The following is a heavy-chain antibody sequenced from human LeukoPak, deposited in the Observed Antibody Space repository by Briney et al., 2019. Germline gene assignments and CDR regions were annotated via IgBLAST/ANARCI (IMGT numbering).Heavy chain of an antibody. CDR1: GFTFSSYE. Sequence: PGGSLRLSCAASGFTFSSYEMNWVRQAPGKGLEWVSYISSSGSTIYYADSVKGRFTISSDNAKNSLYLQMNSLRAEDTAVYYCARDPYSGSYGDYYYYYMDVWGKGTTVTISS. CDR2: ISSSGSTI. D-gene: IGHD1-26*01. CDR3: ARDPYSGSYGDYYYYYMDV. V-gene: IGHV3-48*03. J-gene: IGHJ6*03.